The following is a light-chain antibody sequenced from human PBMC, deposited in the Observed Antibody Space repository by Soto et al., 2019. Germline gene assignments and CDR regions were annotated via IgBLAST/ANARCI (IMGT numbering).Light chain of an antibody. CDR3: SSYGGSNNFVV. J-gene: IGLJ2*01. Sequence: QSALTQPPSASGSPGQSVTISCTGTSSDVGVYNFVSWYQQHPGTAPKVMIYEVSKRPSGVPDRFSGSKSGNTASLTVSGLQAEDEADYYCSSYGGSNNFVVFGGGTKVTVL. CDR1: SSDVGVYNF. V-gene: IGLV2-8*01. CDR2: EVS.